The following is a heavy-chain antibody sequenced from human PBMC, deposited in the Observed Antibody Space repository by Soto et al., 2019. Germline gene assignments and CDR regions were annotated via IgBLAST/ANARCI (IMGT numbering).Heavy chain of an antibody. V-gene: IGHV1-8*02. CDR3: ARSHGYDLNWFDS. CDR2: MNPKSGTT. CDR1: GYTFTNYD. J-gene: IGHJ5*01. D-gene: IGHD2-2*01. Sequence: QVQLVQSGAEVKKPGASVKVSCKTSGYTFTNYDINWVRQAPGQGLEWMGWMNPKSGTTGYAQNFQDRLTMTRDTSVSTAYMELRSLRYEDKAVYYCARSHGYDLNWFDSWGQGTLVTVSS.